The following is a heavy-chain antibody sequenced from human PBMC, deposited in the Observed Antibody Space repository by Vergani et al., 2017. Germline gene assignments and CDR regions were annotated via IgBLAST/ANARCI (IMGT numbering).Heavy chain of an antibody. Sequence: QVQLVQSGAEVKKPGSSVKVSCKASGGTFSSYAISWVRQAPGKGLEWMGLVDPEDGETIYAEKFQGRVTITADKSTSTAYMELSSLRSEDTAVYYCASPAYDSSGYGSFQHWGQGTLVTVSS. CDR2: VDPEDGET. CDR1: GGTFSSYA. CDR3: ASPAYDSSGYGSFQH. J-gene: IGHJ1*01. D-gene: IGHD3-22*01. V-gene: IGHV1-69*06.